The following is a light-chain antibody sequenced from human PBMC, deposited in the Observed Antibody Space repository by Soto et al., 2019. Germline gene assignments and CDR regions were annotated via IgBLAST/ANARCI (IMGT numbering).Light chain of an antibody. CDR2: AVS. CDR3: SSYTGSSTPYV. J-gene: IGLJ1*01. V-gene: IGLV2-14*01. CDR1: SSDVGSYDH. Sequence: QSVLTQPASVSGSPGQSITISCSGTSSDVGSYDHVAWYQQFPGKTPKLMIYAVSNRPSGVSNRFSGSKSGNTASLTISGLQAEDEADYYCSSYTGSSTPYVFGTGTKLTVL.